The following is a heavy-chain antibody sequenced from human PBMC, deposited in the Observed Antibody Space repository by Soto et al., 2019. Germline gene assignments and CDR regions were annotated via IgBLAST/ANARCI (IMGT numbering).Heavy chain of an antibody. D-gene: IGHD3-22*01. CDR2: ISAYNGNT. J-gene: IGHJ3*02. CDR3: ARDPKYYYDSSGYPDAFDI. V-gene: IGHV1-18*01. Sequence: GLEWMGWISAYNGNTNYAQKLQGRVTMTTDTSTSTAYMELRSLRSDDTAVYYCARDPKYYYDSSGYPDAFDIWGQGTIVTVSS.